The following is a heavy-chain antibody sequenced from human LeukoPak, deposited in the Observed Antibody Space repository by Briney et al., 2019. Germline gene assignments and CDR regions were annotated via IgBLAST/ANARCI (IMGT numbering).Heavy chain of an antibody. CDR1: GDSVSSSHW. J-gene: IGHJ3*01. Sequence: SGTLSLTCAVSGDSVSSSHWWSWVRQPPGKGLEWIGEVAHTGSTKFTPSLRSRATISIDWSKNQFSLNLTSVTAADTATYFCARLVVYNWTPRAFDVWGQGTMVTVSS. D-gene: IGHD1-20*01. CDR2: VAHTGST. V-gene: IGHV4-4*02. CDR3: ARLVVYNWTPRAFDV.